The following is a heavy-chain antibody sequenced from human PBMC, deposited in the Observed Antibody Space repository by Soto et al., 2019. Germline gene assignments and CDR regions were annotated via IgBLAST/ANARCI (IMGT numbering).Heavy chain of an antibody. V-gene: IGHV1-2*02. D-gene: IGHD2-8*02. J-gene: IGHJ3*01. CDR2: INPNSGDT. CDR1: GYIFSDYY. Sequence: QVQLVQSGAEVKKPGASVKVSCKASGYIFSDYYMHWVRQAPGQGLECMGWINPNSGDTIYAQKFQGRVTVTGDPSISTAYMELSRLTSDNTAVYYCVRGRAFTGINDVAFDLWGEGTMVTVSS. CDR3: VRGRAFTGINDVAFDL.